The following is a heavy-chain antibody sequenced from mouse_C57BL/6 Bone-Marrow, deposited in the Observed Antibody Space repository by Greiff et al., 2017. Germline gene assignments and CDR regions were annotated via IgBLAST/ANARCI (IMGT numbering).Heavy chain of an antibody. CDR2: IYPGAGAT. CDR3: ARDWDYFDV. J-gene: IGHJ2*01. D-gene: IGHD4-1*01. Sequence: VKLVESGAELVKPGASVKISCKASGYAFSSYWMNWVKQRPGQGLEWIGQIYPGAGATTYNGKFKGKATLTADKSSRTAYMQLSSLTSEDSAVYFCARDWDYFDVWGEGTTLTVSS. V-gene: IGHV1-80*01. CDR1: GYAFSSYW.